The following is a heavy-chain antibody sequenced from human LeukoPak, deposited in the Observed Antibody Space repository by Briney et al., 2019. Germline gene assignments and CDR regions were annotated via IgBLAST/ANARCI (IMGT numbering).Heavy chain of an antibody. D-gene: IGHD5-18*01. CDR3: ARDHTRGYSYGSRYYYYGMDV. Sequence: GGSLRLSCAASGFTFSSYATHWVRQAPGKGLEWVAVISYDGSNKYYADSVKGRFTISRDNSKNTLYLQMNSLRAEDTAVYYCARDHTRGYSYGSRYYYYGMDVWGQGTTVTVSS. CDR1: GFTFSSYA. V-gene: IGHV3-30*04. J-gene: IGHJ6*02. CDR2: ISYDGSNK.